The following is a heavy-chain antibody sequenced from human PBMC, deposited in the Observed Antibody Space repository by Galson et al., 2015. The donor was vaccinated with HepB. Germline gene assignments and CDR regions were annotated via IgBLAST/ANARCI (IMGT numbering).Heavy chain of an antibody. J-gene: IGHJ3*02. CDR1: GFTFSSYG. V-gene: IGHV3-30*03. D-gene: IGHD2-21*01. CDR3: VIFHDAFDI. CDR2: ISYDGSNK. Sequence: SLRLSCATSGFTFSSYGMHWVRQAPGKGLEWVAVISYDGSNKYYADSVKGRFTISRDNSKNTLYLQMNSLRAEDTAVYYCVIFHDAFDIWGPGTMVTVSS.